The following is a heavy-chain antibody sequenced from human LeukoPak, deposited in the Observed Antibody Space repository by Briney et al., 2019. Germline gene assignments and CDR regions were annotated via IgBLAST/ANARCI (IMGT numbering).Heavy chain of an antibody. Sequence: ASVKVSFKVSGYTLTELSMHWVRQAPGKGLEWMGGFDPEDGETIYAQKFQGRVTMTEDTSTDTAYMELSSLRSEDTAVYYCATANWNPGYWFDPWGQGTLVTVSS. V-gene: IGHV1-24*01. CDR2: FDPEDGET. D-gene: IGHD1-1*01. CDR1: GYTLTELS. CDR3: ATANWNPGYWFDP. J-gene: IGHJ5*02.